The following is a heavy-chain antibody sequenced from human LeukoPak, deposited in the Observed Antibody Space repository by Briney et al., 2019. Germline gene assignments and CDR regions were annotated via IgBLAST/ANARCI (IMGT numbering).Heavy chain of an antibody. J-gene: IGHJ3*02. CDR1: GYTFTGYY. D-gene: IGHD2-2*02. CDR3: ARRGRYCSSTSCYSYAFDI. Sequence: ASVKVSRKASGYTFTGYYMHWVRQAPGQGLEWMGWINPNSGGTNYAQKFQGRVTMTRDTSISTAYMELSRLRSDDTAVYYCARRGRYCSSTSCYSYAFDIWGQGTMVTVSS. V-gene: IGHV1-2*02. CDR2: INPNSGGT.